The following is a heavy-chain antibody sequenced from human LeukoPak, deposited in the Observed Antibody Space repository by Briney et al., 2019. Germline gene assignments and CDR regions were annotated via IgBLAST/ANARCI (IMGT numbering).Heavy chain of an antibody. J-gene: IGHJ6*03. D-gene: IGHD2-2*01. CDR3: ARGRVVVVPAAPYYYYYYMDV. CDR1: GGSFSGYY. V-gene: IGHV4-34*01. CDR2: INHSGST. Sequence: PSETLSLTCAVYGGSFSGYYWRWLRQPPGKGLEWMGEINHSGSTNYNPSLKSLVTISVDTSKNQFSLKLSSVTAADTAVYYCARGRVVVVPAAPYYYYYYMDVWGKGTTVTVSS.